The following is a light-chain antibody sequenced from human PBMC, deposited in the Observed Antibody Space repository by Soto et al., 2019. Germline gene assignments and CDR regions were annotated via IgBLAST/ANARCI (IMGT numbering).Light chain of an antibody. Sequence: EIVTTQSPPTLSVSPGERVTLSCRASQSVSSNLAWYQQKPGQAPRLLIYAASTRATGVPARFSGSGSGTEFTLTISSLQSEDFAVYYCQQYNSWPPINFGQGTRLEIK. J-gene: IGKJ5*01. CDR1: QSVSSN. CDR2: AAS. V-gene: IGKV3-15*01. CDR3: QQYNSWPPIN.